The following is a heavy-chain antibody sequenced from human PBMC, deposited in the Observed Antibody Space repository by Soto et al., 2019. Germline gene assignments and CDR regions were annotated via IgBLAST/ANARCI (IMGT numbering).Heavy chain of an antibody. J-gene: IGHJ6*02. V-gene: IGHV4-31*03. Sequence: SETLSLTCTVSGGSISSGGYYWSWIRQHPGKGLEWIGYIYYSGSTYYNPSLKSRVTISVDTSKNQFSLKLSSVTAADTAVYYCARLLGDREGDYYYYYGMDVWGQGTTVTVSS. CDR2: IYYSGST. CDR3: ARLLGDREGDYYYYYGMDV. CDR1: GGSISSGGYY. D-gene: IGHD3-3*01.